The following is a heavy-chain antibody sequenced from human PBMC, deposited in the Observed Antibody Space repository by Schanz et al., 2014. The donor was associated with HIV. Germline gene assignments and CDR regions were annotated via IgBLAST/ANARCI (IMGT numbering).Heavy chain of an antibody. CDR2: ISGGSGST. CDR3: ARDQGTTWTSGGNWFDP. D-gene: IGHD1-1*01. V-gene: IGHV3-23*01. J-gene: IGHJ5*02. CDR1: GLTLSSYG. Sequence: EVQVLESGGDLVQPGGSLRLSCAASGLTLSSYGMSWVRQAPGKGLEWVSRISGGSGSTFYADSVKGRFTISRVNSKNTLYLQMNSLRAEDTAVYYCARDQGTTWTSGGNWFDPWGQGTLVTVSS.